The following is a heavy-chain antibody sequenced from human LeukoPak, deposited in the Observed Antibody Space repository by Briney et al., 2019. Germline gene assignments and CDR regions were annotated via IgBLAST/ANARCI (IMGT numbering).Heavy chain of an antibody. J-gene: IGHJ6*02. D-gene: IGHD1-26*01. CDR2: IRSKANNYAT. Sequence: GGSLRLSCAASGFTFSGSTMHWVRQASGKGLEWVGRIRSKANNYATAYATSVKGRFTLSRDDSKNTAYLQMNSLKTEDAAVYYCIRGAASGSYYGFDVWGQGATVTVSS. CDR3: IRGAASGSYYGFDV. V-gene: IGHV3-73*01. CDR1: GFTFSGST.